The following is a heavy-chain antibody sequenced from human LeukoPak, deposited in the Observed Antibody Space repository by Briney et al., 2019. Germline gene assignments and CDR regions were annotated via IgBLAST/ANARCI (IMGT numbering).Heavy chain of an antibody. CDR1: GFTFSSYA. D-gene: IGHD4-23*01. CDR2: ISGSDGST. Sequence: GGSLRLSCAASGFTFSSYAMSWVRQAPGKGLEWVSSISGSDGSTYYADSVRGRFTISRDNSKNTLYLQMNSLRAEDTAVYYCAKRSDYGGNWNYFDYWGQGTLVTVSS. V-gene: IGHV3-23*01. J-gene: IGHJ4*02. CDR3: AKRSDYGGNWNYFDY.